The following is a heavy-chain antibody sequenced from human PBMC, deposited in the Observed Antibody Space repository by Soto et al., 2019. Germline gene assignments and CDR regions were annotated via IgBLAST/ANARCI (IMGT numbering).Heavy chain of an antibody. CDR2: IDYGGGT. J-gene: IGHJ6*02. Sequence: QLQLQESGPGLVKPSATLSLTCTVSGGSISSSSYYWGWLPPPQGQGREWIGSIDYGGGTYYNQSLESRVTIPVDTAQNQFPLQLSAVTAADTGVYYGVRHELAVAGTRYYYGMDVWGQETTVTVTS. V-gene: IGHV4-39*01. D-gene: IGHD6-19*01. CDR3: VRHELAVAGTRYYYGMDV. CDR1: GGSISSSSYY.